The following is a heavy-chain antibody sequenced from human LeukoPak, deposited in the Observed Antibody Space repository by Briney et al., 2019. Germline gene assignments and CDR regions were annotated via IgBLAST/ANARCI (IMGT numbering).Heavy chain of an antibody. D-gene: IGHD3-3*01. Sequence: GASVKVSCKASGYTFTSYGISWVRQAPGQGLEWMGWISAYNGNTNYAQKLQGRVTMTTDTSTSTAYMELRSLRSDDTAVYYCARDGPWGYDFWSGYYQGHGDYWGQGTLVTVSS. CDR1: GYTFTSYG. J-gene: IGHJ4*02. V-gene: IGHV1-18*01. CDR3: ARDGPWGYDFWSGYYQGHGDY. CDR2: ISAYNGNT.